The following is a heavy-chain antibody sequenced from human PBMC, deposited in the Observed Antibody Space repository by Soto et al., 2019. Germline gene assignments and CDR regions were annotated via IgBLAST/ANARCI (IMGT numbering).Heavy chain of an antibody. V-gene: IGHV3-7*01. D-gene: IGHD4-4*01. CDR2: IKQDGSEK. CDR1: GFTFSSYW. J-gene: IGHJ6*03. Sequence: PGGSLRLSCAASGFTFSSYWMSWVRQAPGKGLEWVANIKQDGSEKYYVDSVKGRFTISRDNAKNSLYLQMNSLRAEDTAVYYCARETVTTSVYYYMDVWGKGTTVTVSS. CDR3: ARETVTTSVYYYMDV.